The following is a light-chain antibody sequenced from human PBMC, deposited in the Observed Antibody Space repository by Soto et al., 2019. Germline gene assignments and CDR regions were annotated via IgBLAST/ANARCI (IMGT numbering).Light chain of an antibody. V-gene: IGKV1-5*03. CDR3: QQYNSYSRT. J-gene: IGKJ1*01. Sequence: DIQMTQSPSTLSASVGDRVSITCRASQNIGSWLAWYQQKPGKAPKLLIYKASTLESGVPSRFSGSESGTEFTLTISSLQPDDFATYYCQQYNSYSRTFGQGTKVEIK. CDR2: KAS. CDR1: QNIGSW.